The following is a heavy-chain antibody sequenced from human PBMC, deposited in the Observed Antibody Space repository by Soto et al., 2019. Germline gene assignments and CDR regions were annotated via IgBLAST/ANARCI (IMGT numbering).Heavy chain of an antibody. Sequence: EVQLLESGGGLIQPGGSLRLSCAASGFTFSSYALSWVRQAPGKGLEWVSAISGGGDGTDYADSVKGRFTVSRDNSKNTLYLQMNSLRAEDMAVYYCAGPGYSSQDYWGQGTLVTVSS. CDR3: AGPGYSSQDY. CDR2: ISGGGDGT. J-gene: IGHJ4*02. CDR1: GFTFSSYA. D-gene: IGHD5-18*01. V-gene: IGHV3-23*01.